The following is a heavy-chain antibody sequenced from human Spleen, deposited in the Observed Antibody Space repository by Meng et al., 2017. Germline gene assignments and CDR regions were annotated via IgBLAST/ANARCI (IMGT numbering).Heavy chain of an antibody. D-gene: IGHD5-12*01. V-gene: IGHV4-61*02. CDR3: ARDCSGYELDY. CDR2: IYTSGST. CDR1: GGSISSEGYY. Sequence: SETLSLTCTVSGGSISSEGYYWNWIRQPAGKGLQWIGRIYTSGSTDYNPSLKSRVTISIDTSKNQFSLKMSSVTAADTAVYYCARDCSGYELDYWGQGTLVTVSS. J-gene: IGHJ4*02.